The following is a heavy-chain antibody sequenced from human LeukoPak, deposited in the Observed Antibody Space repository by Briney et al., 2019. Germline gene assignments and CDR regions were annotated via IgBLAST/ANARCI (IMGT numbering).Heavy chain of an antibody. CDR2: IIPILDIA. D-gene: IGHD6-13*01. V-gene: IGHV1-69*04. J-gene: IGHJ4*02. CDR1: GGTFSSYA. Sequence: ASVKVSCKASGGTFSSYAISWVRQAPGQGLEWRGRIIPILDIANYAQKFQGRVTITADKSTSTAYMELSSLRSEDTAVYYCARGQLGVAASDYWGQGTLVTVSS. CDR3: ARGQLGVAASDY.